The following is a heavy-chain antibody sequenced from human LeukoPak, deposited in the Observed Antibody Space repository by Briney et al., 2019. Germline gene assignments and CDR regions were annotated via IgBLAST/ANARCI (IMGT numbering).Heavy chain of an antibody. CDR2: ISGSGGST. D-gene: IGHD3-22*01. J-gene: IGHJ4*02. V-gene: IGHV3-23*01. CDR3: AKMDSSGHYFDY. Sequence: GGSLRLSCAASGFTFSSYAMSWVRQAPGKGLEWVSDISGSGGSTYYADSVKGRFTISRDNSKNTLYLQMNSLRAEDTAVYYCAKMDSSGHYFDYWGQGTLVTVSS. CDR1: GFTFSSYA.